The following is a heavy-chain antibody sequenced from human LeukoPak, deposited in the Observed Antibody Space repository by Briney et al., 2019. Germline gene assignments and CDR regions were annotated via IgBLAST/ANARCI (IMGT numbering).Heavy chain of an antibody. CDR3: ARDSGTMVRGVPYYYYYYYMDV. V-gene: IGHV1-46*01. CDR1: GYTFTSNY. J-gene: IGHJ6*03. D-gene: IGHD3-10*01. Sequence: ASVKVSCKAFGYTFTSNYMHWVRQAPGQGPEWMGVISARGGSTTYAQKIQGRVTLTRDMSTSTDYLELSSLRSEDTAVYYCARDSGTMVRGVPYYYYYYYMDVWGKGTPVTISS. CDR2: ISARGGST.